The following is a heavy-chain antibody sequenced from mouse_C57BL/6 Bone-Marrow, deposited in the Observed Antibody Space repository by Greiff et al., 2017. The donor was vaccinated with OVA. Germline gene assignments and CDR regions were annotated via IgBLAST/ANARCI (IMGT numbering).Heavy chain of an antibody. CDR2: IYPGDGDT. V-gene: IGHV1-80*01. D-gene: IGHD2-1*01. CDR3: ARGGLNYGFAY. J-gene: IGHJ3*01. CDR1: GFAFRSSW. Sequence: VPLQPSGAALVKPGASVPISCKASGFAFRSSWMNWVKQMPGKGLSWIGQIYPGDGDTNYNGKFKGKATLTADKSSSTAYMQLSSLTSEDSAVYFCARGGLNYGFAYWGQGTLVTVSA.